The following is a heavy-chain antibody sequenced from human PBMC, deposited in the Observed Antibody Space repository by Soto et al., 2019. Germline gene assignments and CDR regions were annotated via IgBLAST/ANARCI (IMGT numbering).Heavy chain of an antibody. V-gene: IGHV1-69*01. D-gene: IGHD3-9*01. J-gene: IGHJ5*02. Sequence: QVQLVQSGAEGKKPGSSVKVSCKASGGTFSSYAISWVRQAPGQGLEWMGGIIPSFGTANYAQKFQGRVTITADESTSTAYMELSSLRSEDTAVYYCANDWNFDWTKVNWFDPWGQGTLVTVSS. CDR1: GGTFSSYA. CDR2: IIPSFGTA. CDR3: ANDWNFDWTKVNWFDP.